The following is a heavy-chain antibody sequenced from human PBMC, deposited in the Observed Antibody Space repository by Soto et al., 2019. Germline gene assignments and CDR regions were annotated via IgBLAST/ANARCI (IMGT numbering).Heavy chain of an antibody. CDR2: ISGSGGST. CDR3: VRGSSCTTTTCYNLGWFAP. D-gene: IGHD2-2*02. J-gene: IGHJ5*02. CDR1: GFTFSSYA. V-gene: IGHV3-23*01. Sequence: EVQLLESGGGLVQPGGSLRLSCAASGFTFSSYAMSWVRQAPGKGLEWVSAISGSGGSTYYADSVKGRFTISRDDSKNTLYLQMNNLRAEDTAVYYCVRGSSCTTTTCYNLGWFAPWGQGTLVTVSS.